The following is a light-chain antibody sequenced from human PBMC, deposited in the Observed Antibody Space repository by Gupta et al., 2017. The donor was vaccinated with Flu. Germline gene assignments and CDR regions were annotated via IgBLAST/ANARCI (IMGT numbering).Light chain of an antibody. CDR3: CSYAGSTYV. CDR2: EDN. CDR1: SSDVGTYNV. J-gene: IGLJ1*01. V-gene: IGLV2-23*01. Sequence: QSALTQPASVSGSPGQSITISCTGTSSDVGTYNVVSWYQHHPDKAPKLIIYEDNKRPSGVSSRFSGSKSDNTASLTLSGLQAEDEADYYCCSYAGSTYVFGTGTKVTVL.